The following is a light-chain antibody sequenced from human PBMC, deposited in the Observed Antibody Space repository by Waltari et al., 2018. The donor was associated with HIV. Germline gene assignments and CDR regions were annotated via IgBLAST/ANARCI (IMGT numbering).Light chain of an antibody. CDR2: SSI. J-gene: IGLJ3*02. CDR1: SSNIGAGYD. CDR3: QSYDRISWV. V-gene: IGLV1-40*01. Sequence: QSVLTQPPSVSGAPGQRVTISCTGSSSNIGAGYDVHWYQQLPGTAPKLLIFSSIERALGVPDRFSGSKSGTSASLVITGLQAEDEADYYCQSYDRISWVFGAGTKLTVL.